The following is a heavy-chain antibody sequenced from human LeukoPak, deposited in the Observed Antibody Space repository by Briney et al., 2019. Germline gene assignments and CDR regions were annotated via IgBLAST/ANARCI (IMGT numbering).Heavy chain of an antibody. CDR3: ARHPTITIFGVVIPTGLDY. J-gene: IGHJ4*02. Sequence: SETLSLTCTVSGGSISSSSYYWGWIRQPPGKGLEWIGSIYYSGSTYYNPSLKSRVTISVDTSKNQFSLKLSSVTAADTAVYYCARHPTITIFGVVIPTGLDYCGQGTLVTVSS. CDR1: GGSISSSSYY. V-gene: IGHV4-39*01. D-gene: IGHD3-3*01. CDR2: IYYSGST.